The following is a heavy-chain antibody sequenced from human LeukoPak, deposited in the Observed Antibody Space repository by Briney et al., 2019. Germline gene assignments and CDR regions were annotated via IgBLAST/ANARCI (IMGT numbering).Heavy chain of an antibody. V-gene: IGHV3-30*02. CDR1: GFTFSSYG. CDR2: IRYDGSNK. Sequence: GGSLRLSCAASGFTFSSYGMHWVRQAPGKGLEWVAFIRYDGSNKYYADSVKGRFTISRDNSKNTLYLQMNSLRAEDTAVYYCASSGDVVVPAAQDAFDIWGQGTMVTVSS. CDR3: ASSGDVVVPAAQDAFDI. D-gene: IGHD2-2*01. J-gene: IGHJ3*02.